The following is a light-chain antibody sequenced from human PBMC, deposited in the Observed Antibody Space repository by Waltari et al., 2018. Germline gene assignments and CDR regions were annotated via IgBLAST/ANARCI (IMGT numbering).Light chain of an antibody. CDR1: QAISNF. J-gene: IGKJ3*01. CDR3: QQSFITPFI. Sequence: DIRMTQSPSSLSASVGDRVTITCRSSQAISNFLNWYQQNPGKAPKLLIYAASNLQSGVPSRFSGGGSGTDFTLTITSLQPDDFATYYCQQSFITPFIFGPGTKVDF. V-gene: IGKV1-39*01. CDR2: AAS.